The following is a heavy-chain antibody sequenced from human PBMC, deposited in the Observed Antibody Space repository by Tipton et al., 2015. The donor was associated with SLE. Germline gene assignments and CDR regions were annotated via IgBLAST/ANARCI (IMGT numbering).Heavy chain of an antibody. V-gene: IGHV4-34*01. CDR3: ARNPGHDYGDYGDAFDI. CDR1: GGSFSGYY. J-gene: IGHJ3*02. D-gene: IGHD4-17*01. CDR2: INHSGST. Sequence: TLSLTCAVYGGSFSGYYWSWIRQPPGKGLEWIGEINHSGSTNYNPSLKSRVTISVDTSKNQFSLKLSSVTAADTAVYYCARNPGHDYGDYGDAFDIWGQGTMVTVSS.